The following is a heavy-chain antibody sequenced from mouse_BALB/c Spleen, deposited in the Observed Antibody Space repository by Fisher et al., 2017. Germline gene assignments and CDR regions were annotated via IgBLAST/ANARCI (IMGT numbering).Heavy chain of an antibody. Sequence: KFKGKATFTADTSSNTAYMQLSSLTSEDSAVYYCARRGYGNYVRAMDYWGQGTSVTVSS. J-gene: IGHJ4*01. CDR3: ARRGYGNYVRAMDY. D-gene: IGHD2-1*01. V-gene: IGHV1-9*01.